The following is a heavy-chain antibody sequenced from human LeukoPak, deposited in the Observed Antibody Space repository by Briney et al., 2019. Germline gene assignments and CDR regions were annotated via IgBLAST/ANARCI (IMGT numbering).Heavy chain of an antibody. CDR3: ARVGYDSSGYSIDY. J-gene: IGHJ4*02. CDR2: ISSSGSTI. Sequence: GGTLRLSCAASGFTFSSYEMNWFRQAPGKGLEWVSYISSSGSTIYYADSVKGRFTISRDNAKNSLYLQMNSLRAEDTAVYYCARVGYDSSGYSIDYWGQGTLVTVSS. CDR1: GFTFSSYE. V-gene: IGHV3-48*03. D-gene: IGHD3-22*01.